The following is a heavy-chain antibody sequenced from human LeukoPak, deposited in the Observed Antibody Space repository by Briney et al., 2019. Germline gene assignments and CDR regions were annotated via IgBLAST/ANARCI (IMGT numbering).Heavy chain of an antibody. CDR2: INHSGST. Sequence: PSETLSLTCAVYGGSFSGYYWSWIRQPPGKGLEWIGEINHSGSTNYNPSLKSRVTISVDTSKNQFSLHLNSATPEDTAVYYCAREGLYGNDAFDVWGQGTMVTVSS. CDR3: AREGLYGNDAFDV. J-gene: IGHJ3*01. D-gene: IGHD4-17*01. CDR1: GGSFSGYY. V-gene: IGHV4-34*01.